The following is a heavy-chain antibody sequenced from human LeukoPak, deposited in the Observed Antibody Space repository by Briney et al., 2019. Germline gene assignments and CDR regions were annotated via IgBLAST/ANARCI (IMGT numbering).Heavy chain of an antibody. CDR2: IGAGEDT. CDR1: GFTFSTYD. Sequence: PGGSLRLSCAASGFTFSTYDMHWVRQVTGKGLEWVSAIGAGEDTYYLGSVKGRFTISRENAKNVLYLQMSSLRVEDTAVYYCVREIRETVITRLYYYGIDVWGQGTTVTVSS. V-gene: IGHV3-13*04. D-gene: IGHD1-7*01. J-gene: IGHJ6*02. CDR3: VREIRETVITRLYYYGIDV.